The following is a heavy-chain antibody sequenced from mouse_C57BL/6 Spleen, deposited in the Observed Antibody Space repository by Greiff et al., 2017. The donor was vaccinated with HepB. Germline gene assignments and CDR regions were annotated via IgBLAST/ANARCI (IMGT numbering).Heavy chain of an antibody. Sequence: VMLVESGAELARPGASVKLSCKASGYTFTSYGISWVKQRTGQGLEWIGEIYPRSGNTYYNEKFKGKATLTADKSSSTAYMELRSLTSEDSAVYFCARGDGSSYGAMDYWGQGTSVTVSS. V-gene: IGHV1-81*01. J-gene: IGHJ4*01. D-gene: IGHD1-1*01. CDR1: GYTFTSYG. CDR2: IYPRSGNT. CDR3: ARGDGSSYGAMDY.